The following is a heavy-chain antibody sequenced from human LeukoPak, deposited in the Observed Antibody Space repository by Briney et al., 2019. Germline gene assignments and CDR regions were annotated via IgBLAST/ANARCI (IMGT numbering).Heavy chain of an antibody. CDR3: VRDLRGVGPPPPHQKY. Sequence: GGSLRLSCSASGFTFTSFAMHWVRQAPRKGLEYVSAISSSGSNIFYADSVKGRFTISRDNSKSTLYLQMSGLRTDDTAVYYCVRDLRGVGPPPPHQKYWGQGTLVTVSS. J-gene: IGHJ4*02. CDR1: GFTFTSFA. CDR2: ISSSGSNI. D-gene: IGHD3/OR15-3a*01. V-gene: IGHV3-64D*06.